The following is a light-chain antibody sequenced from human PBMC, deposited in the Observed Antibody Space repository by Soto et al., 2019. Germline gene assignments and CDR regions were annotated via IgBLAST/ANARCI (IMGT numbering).Light chain of an antibody. Sequence: DIQMTQSPSSLSASVRDRVTITCRASQTISTHLNWYQQKPGKAPKLLIYAASTLQSGVPSRYSGSGAVTEFTLTINSLQPEDFATYYCQQSLTIPYTFGQGTKLEIK. J-gene: IGKJ2*01. CDR3: QQSLTIPYT. V-gene: IGKV1-39*01. CDR2: AAS. CDR1: QTISTH.